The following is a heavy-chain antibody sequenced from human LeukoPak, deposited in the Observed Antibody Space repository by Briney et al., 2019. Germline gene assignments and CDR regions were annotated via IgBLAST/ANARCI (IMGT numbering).Heavy chain of an antibody. CDR2: ISSSSSYI. CDR1: GFTFSSYS. CDR3: AKDLSSSGRYSSVDY. D-gene: IGHD1-26*01. J-gene: IGHJ4*02. Sequence: GGSLRLSCAASGFTFSSYSMNWVRQAPGKGLEWVSSISSSSSYIYYADSVNGRFTISRDNSKNALYLQMNSLRAEDTAVYYCAKDLSSSGRYSSVDYWGQGTLVTVSS. V-gene: IGHV3-21*01.